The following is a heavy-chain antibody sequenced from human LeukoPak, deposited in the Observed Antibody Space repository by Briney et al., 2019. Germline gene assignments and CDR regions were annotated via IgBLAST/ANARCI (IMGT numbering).Heavy chain of an antibody. CDR3: ASLGDSSGYYSHSGGAFDI. V-gene: IGHV3-48*03. D-gene: IGHD3-22*01. CDR2: ISSSGSTI. CDR1: GFTFSSYE. Sequence: EGSLRLSCAASGFTFSSYEMNWVRQAPGKGLEWVSYISSSGSTIYYADSVKGRFTISRDNAKNSLYLQMNSLRAEDTAVYYCASLGDSSGYYSHSGGAFDIWGQGTMVTVSS. J-gene: IGHJ3*02.